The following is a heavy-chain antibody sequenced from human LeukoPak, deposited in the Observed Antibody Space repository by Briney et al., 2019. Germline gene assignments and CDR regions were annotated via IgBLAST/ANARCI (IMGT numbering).Heavy chain of an antibody. CDR3: ASHAYSSSSFWSYYGMDV. Sequence: GGSLRLSCAASGFTFSSYSMNWVRQAPGKGLEWVSYISSSSSTIYYADSVKGRFTISRDNSKNTLYLQMNSLRAEDTAVYYCASHAYSSSSFWSYYGMDVWGQGTTVTVSS. D-gene: IGHD6-13*01. V-gene: IGHV3-48*01. J-gene: IGHJ6*02. CDR1: GFTFSSYS. CDR2: ISSSSSTI.